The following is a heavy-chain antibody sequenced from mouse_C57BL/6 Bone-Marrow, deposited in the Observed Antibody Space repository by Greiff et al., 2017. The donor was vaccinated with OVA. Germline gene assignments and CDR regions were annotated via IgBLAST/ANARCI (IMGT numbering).Heavy chain of an antibody. CDR3: ARAWEMVTTAY. Sequence: EVKVVESGPELVKPGASVKISCKASGYSFTDYNMNWVKQSNGKSLEWIGVINPNYGTTSYNQKFKGKATLTVDQSSSTAYMQLNSLTSEDSAVYYCARAWEMVTTAYWGQGTLVTVSA. CDR1: GYSFTDYN. J-gene: IGHJ3*01. CDR2: INPNYGTT. D-gene: IGHD2-2*01. V-gene: IGHV1-39*01.